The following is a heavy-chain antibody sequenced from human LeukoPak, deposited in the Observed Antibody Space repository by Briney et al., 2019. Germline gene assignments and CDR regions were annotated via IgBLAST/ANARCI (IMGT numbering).Heavy chain of an antibody. CDR3: ARDVRYGDYAGWFDP. V-gene: IGHV3-48*04. CDR1: GFTFRDYS. CDR2: ISPTSSNI. Sequence: GGSLRLSCAASGFTFRDYSMNWVRQAPGKGPECVSYISPTSSNIFYVVSVKGRFTISRDNAKNSLYLQMNSLRAEDTAVYYCARDVRYGDYAGWFDPWGQGTLVTVSS. D-gene: IGHD4-17*01. J-gene: IGHJ5*02.